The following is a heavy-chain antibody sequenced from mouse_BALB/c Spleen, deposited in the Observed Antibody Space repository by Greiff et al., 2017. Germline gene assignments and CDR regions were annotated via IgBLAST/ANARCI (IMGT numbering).Heavy chain of an antibody. Sequence: EVKLVESGGGLVQPGGSRKLSCAASGFTFSSFGMHWVRQAPEKGLEWVAYISSGSSTIYYADTVKGRFTISRDNPKNTLFLQMTSLRSEDTAMYYCARITTVVATDYAMDDWGQGTSVTVSS. J-gene: IGHJ4*01. V-gene: IGHV5-17*02. D-gene: IGHD1-1*01. CDR3: ARITTVVATDYAMDD. CDR1: GFTFSSFG. CDR2: ISSGSSTI.